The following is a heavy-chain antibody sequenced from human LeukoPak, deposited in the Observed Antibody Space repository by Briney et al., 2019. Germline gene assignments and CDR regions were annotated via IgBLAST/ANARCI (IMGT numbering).Heavy chain of an antibody. V-gene: IGHV4-4*07. D-gene: IGHD6-19*01. CDR1: GGSISSYY. CDR3: AREYSSDRYFDY. CDR2: MYSSGNT. J-gene: IGHJ4*02. Sequence: SETLSLTCTVSGGSISSYYWSWIRQPAGEGLEWIGRMYSSGNTNYNPPLKSRVTMSVDTSKNQFSLKLSSVTAADTAVYYCAREYSSDRYFDYWGQGTLVTVSS.